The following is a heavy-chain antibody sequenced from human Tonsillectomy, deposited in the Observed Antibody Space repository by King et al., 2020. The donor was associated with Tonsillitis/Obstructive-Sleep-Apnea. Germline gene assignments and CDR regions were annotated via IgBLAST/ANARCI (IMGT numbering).Heavy chain of an antibody. CDR1: GFTFSNAW. J-gene: IGHJ4*02. CDR3: TTNGQYCSSTSCYHFDY. V-gene: IGHV3-15*07. D-gene: IGHD2-2*01. CDR2: IKSKTDGGTT. Sequence: VQLVESGGGLVKPGGSLRLSCAASGFTFSNAWMNWVRQAPGKGLEWVGRIKSKTDGGTTDYAAPVKGRFTISTDDSKNTLYLQMNSLKTEDTAVYYCTTNGQYCSSTSCYHFDYWGQGTLVTVSS.